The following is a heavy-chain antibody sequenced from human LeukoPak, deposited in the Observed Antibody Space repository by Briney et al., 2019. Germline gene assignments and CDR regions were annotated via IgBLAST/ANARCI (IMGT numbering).Heavy chain of an antibody. D-gene: IGHD4-17*01. J-gene: IGHJ2*01. Sequence: SETLSLTCAVYTGSFSGYFWTWIRQPPGKGLEWIGEVNHSGGTNYNPSLKGRVTISTDPSTNQFSLKVTSVTAADTAVYYCARGPRAPNGVLPWYFDLWGRGNLVVVSS. CDR3: ARGPRAPNGVLPWYFDL. V-gene: IGHV4-34*01. CDR2: VNHSGGT. CDR1: TGSFSGYF.